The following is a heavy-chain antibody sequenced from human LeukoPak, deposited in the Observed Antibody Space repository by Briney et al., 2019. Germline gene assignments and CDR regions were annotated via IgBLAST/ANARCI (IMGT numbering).Heavy chain of an antibody. CDR2: INSVGSIT. CDR1: GFTFTSYW. V-gene: IGHV3-74*01. CDR3: TRSRSGFDV. Sequence: PGGSLRLSCAASGFTFTSYWMHWVRQAPGKGLVWVSRINSVGSITTYADSVKGRFTISRDNAKNSLYLQMGSLRAEDTAVYYCTRSRSGFDVWGQGTMVTVSS. J-gene: IGHJ3*01. D-gene: IGHD2-15*01.